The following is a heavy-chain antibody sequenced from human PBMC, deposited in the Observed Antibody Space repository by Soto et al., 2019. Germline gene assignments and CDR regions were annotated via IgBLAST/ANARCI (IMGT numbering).Heavy chain of an antibody. Sequence: QVQLVQSGAEVKKPGSSVKVSCKASGGTFSSYAINWVRQAPGQGLEWMGGIIRIFGTPDYAQRFQGRVTITADEPTSTAYMELSSLRSEDTAVYYCARQASNEYYYYGMDVWGQGTTVTVSS. CDR2: IIRIFGTP. CDR3: ARQASNEYYYYGMDV. J-gene: IGHJ6*02. V-gene: IGHV1-69*12. CDR1: GGTFSSYA. D-gene: IGHD4-4*01.